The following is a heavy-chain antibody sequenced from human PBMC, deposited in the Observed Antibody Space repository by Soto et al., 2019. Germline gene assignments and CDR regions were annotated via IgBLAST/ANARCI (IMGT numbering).Heavy chain of an antibody. CDR3: ARSDIVVVVAATLPENGPFDY. Sequence: ASVKVSCKASGYTFTGYYMHWVRQAPGQGLEWMGWINPNSGGTNYAQKFQGWVTMTRDTSISTAYMELSRLRSEDTAVYYCARSDIVVVVAATLPENGPFDYWGQGTLVTVSS. J-gene: IGHJ4*02. D-gene: IGHD2-15*01. CDR1: GYTFTGYY. CDR2: INPNSGGT. V-gene: IGHV1-2*04.